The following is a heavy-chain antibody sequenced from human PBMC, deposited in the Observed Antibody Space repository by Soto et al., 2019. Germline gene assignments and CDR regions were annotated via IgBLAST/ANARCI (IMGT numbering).Heavy chain of an antibody. D-gene: IGHD3-9*01. Sequence: PSETLSLTCAVSGGSISSGGYSWSWIRQPPGKGLEGMGYMYHSGSTDYNPSLKSRVTISIDRCKDQFSLKLSSVTAADTAVYYCAKLDKLRHFAWLGYSSPSMNVWGQATTVTVSS. V-gene: IGHV4-30-2*01. J-gene: IGHJ6*02. CDR3: AKLDKLRHFAWLGYSSPSMNV. CDR2: MYHSGST. CDR1: GGSISSGGYS.